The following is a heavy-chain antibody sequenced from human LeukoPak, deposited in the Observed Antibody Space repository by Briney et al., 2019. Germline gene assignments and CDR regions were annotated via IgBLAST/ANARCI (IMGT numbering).Heavy chain of an antibody. CDR1: GGSVTSGNYY. CDR3: ARVGWVTDDAFDI. J-gene: IGHJ3*02. D-gene: IGHD4-23*01. V-gene: IGHV4-61*02. CDR2: IYTNGGA. Sequence: PSQTLSLTCTVSGGSVTSGNYYWNWIRQPAGKGLEWIGRIYTNGGASYNPSLKSRVTISIDASKNQFSLKLSSVTAADTAVYYCARVGWVTDDAFDIWGQGTMVTVSS.